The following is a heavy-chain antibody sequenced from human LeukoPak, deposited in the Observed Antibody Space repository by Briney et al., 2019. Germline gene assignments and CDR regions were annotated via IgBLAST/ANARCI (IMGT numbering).Heavy chain of an antibody. J-gene: IGHJ3*02. CDR3: AIIQDRDAFDI. V-gene: IGHV3-74*03. Sequence: PGGSLRLSCAASGFTFSRDWMHWVRQAPGKGLVWVSRISDDGSITTYADSVQGRFTISRDNAKNSLYLQMNSLRAEDTALYYCAIIQDRDAFDIWGQGTMVTVSS. CDR1: GFTFSRDW. CDR2: ISDDGSIT.